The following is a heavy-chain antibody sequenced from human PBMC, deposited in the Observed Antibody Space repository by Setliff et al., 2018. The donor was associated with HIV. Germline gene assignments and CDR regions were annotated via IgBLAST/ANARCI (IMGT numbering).Heavy chain of an antibody. V-gene: IGHV3-23*01. Sequence: GGSLRLSCAASEFTFSSYSMSWVRQAPGKGLEWVSSISGTGLNTYYSDSLKGRFAISRGNSNDTLYLQMNSLRAEDTALYYCARASVGVWGGYPDWGQGTLVTVSS. D-gene: IGHD3-16*02. CDR2: ISGTGLNT. CDR1: EFTFSSYS. J-gene: IGHJ4*02. CDR3: ARASVGVWGGYPD.